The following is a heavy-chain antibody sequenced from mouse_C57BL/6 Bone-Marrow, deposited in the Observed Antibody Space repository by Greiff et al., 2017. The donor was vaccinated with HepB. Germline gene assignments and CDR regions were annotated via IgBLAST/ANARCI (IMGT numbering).Heavy chain of an antibody. J-gene: IGHJ2*01. CDR1: GYSITSGYY. CDR3: ARRGLLRY. V-gene: IGHV3-6*01. D-gene: IGHD2-3*01. Sequence: EVQLQESGPGLVKPSQSLSLTCSVTGYSITSGYYWNWIRQFPGNKLEWMGYISYDGSNNYNPSLKNRISITRDTSKNQFFLKLNSVTTEDTATYYCARRGLLRYWGQGTTLTVSS. CDR2: ISYDGSN.